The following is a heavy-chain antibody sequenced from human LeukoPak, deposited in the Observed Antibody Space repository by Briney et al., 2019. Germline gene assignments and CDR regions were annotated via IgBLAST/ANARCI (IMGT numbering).Heavy chain of an antibody. CDR2: ISYDGSNK. J-gene: IGHJ4*02. V-gene: IGHV3-30-3*01. CDR1: GFTFSSYA. CDR3: ARDGVIVVVPAATGHYFDY. Sequence: GGSLRLSCAASGFTFSSYAMHWVRQAPGKGLEWVAVISYDGSNKYCADSVKGRFTISRDNSKNTLYLQMNSLRAEDTAVYYCARDGVIVVVPAATGHYFDYWGQGTLVTVSS. D-gene: IGHD2-2*01.